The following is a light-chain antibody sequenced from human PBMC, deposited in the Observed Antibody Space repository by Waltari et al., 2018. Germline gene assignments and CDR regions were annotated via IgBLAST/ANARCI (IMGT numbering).Light chain of an antibody. V-gene: IGLV1-40*01. Sequence: QSVLTQPPSVSGAPGQRVTISCTGSSSNIGAGYDVHWYQQLPGTAPTLLIYCNPTRPAGVPDRFSGSKSGTSASLAITGLQAEDEADYYCQSYDSSLSGSIFGGGTKLTVL. CDR2: CNP. J-gene: IGLJ2*01. CDR1: SSNIGAGYD. CDR3: QSYDSSLSGSI.